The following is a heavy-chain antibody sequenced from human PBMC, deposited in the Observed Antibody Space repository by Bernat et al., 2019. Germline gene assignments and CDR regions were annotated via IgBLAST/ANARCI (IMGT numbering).Heavy chain of an antibody. CDR1: GGTFSSYA. Sequence: QVQLVQSGAEVKKPGSSVKVSCKASGGTFSSYAISWVRQAPGQGLEWMGGIIPIFGRANYAQKFQGRVTITADKSTSTAYMELSSLGSEDTAVYYCARDADSGYDSHYWGQGTLVTVSS. V-gene: IGHV1-69*06. J-gene: IGHJ4*02. CDR2: IIPIFGRA. CDR3: ARDADSGYDSHY. D-gene: IGHD5-12*01.